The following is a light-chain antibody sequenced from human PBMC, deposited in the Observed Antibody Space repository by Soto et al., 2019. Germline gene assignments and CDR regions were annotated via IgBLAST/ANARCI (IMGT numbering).Light chain of an antibody. CDR2: DAS. V-gene: IGKV1-5*01. CDR3: QQYNSYPWT. Sequence: DIQMTQSPATLSASVGDTVTITCRASQSLSGWLAWYQQKPGKAPKLLIYDASSLESGVPSRFSGSGSGTEFALTISSLQPDDFATYYCQQYNSYPWTFGQGTKVEIK. J-gene: IGKJ1*01. CDR1: QSLSGW.